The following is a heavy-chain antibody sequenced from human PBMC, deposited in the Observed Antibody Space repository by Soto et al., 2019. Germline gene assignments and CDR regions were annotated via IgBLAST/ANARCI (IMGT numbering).Heavy chain of an antibody. D-gene: IGHD6-13*01. CDR2: IYSSGTT. Sequence: SETQSLPCTVAGGSMSGYFWSWIRQPPGKGLEWIGYIYSSGTTNYNPSLKSRVTISVDTSKNQFSLKLSSVTAADTAVYYCAGGPYSSSWYFDYWGQGTLVTSPQ. V-gene: IGHV4-59*08. CDR1: GGSMSGYF. J-gene: IGHJ4*02. CDR3: AGGPYSSSWYFDY.